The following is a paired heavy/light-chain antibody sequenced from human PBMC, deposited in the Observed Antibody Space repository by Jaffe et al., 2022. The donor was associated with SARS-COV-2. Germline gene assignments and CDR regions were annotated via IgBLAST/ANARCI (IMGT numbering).Heavy chain of an antibody. CDR2: IYYSGST. Sequence: QVQLQESGPGLVKPSETLSLTCTVSGGSISSYYWSWIRQPPGKGLEWIGYIYYSGSTNYNPSLKSRVTMSVDTSKNQFSLKLSSVTAADTAVYYCTRGGSYYDSSGSYTGSFDSWGQGTLVTVSS. V-gene: IGHV4-59*01. D-gene: IGHD3-22*01. CDR3: TRGGSYYDSSGSYTGSFDS. J-gene: IGHJ4*02. CDR1: GGSISSYY.
Light chain of an antibody. CDR3: QQYYTTPWT. J-gene: IGKJ1*01. Sequence: DIVMTQSPDSLAVSLGERATINCKSSQSVLYSSNNKNFLAWYQQKPGQPPKLLIYWASTRESGVPDRFSGSGSGTDFTLTISSLQAEDVAVYYCQQYYTTPWTFGQGTKVEIK. V-gene: IGKV4-1*01. CDR2: WAS. CDR1: QSVLYSSNNKNF.